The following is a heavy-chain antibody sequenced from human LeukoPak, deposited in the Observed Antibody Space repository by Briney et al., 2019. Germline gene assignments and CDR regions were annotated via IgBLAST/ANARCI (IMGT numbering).Heavy chain of an antibody. Sequence: ASVKVSCKASGYTFTSYCMHWVRQAPGQGLEWLGIINPSGGITTYAQKFQGRVTVTMDTSTSTVYMELSSLRSEDTAVYYCARGDRLPGYSAPVGDYWGQGTLVTVSS. CDR1: GYTFTSYC. V-gene: IGHV1-46*01. J-gene: IGHJ4*02. CDR3: ARGDRLPGYSAPVGDY. CDR2: INPSGGIT. D-gene: IGHD3-9*01.